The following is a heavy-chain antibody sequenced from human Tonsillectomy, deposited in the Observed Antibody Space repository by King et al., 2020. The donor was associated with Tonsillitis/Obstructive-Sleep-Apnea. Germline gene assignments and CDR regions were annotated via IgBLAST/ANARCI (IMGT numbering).Heavy chain of an antibody. CDR1: GFSPSNARMG. D-gene: IGHD5-18*01. Sequence: VTLKESGPVLVKPTETLTLTCTVSGFSPSNARMGVSWIRQPPGKALEWLAHIFWNDETSYSTSLKSRLTISKDTSKSQVVLTMTNMDPVDTATYYCARGTAVVYYYYYYMDVWGKGTTVTVSS. V-gene: IGHV2-26*01. CDR3: ARGTAVVYYYYYYMDV. J-gene: IGHJ6*03. CDR2: IFWNDET.